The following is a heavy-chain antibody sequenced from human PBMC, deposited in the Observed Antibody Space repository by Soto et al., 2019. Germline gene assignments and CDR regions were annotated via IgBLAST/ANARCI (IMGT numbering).Heavy chain of an antibody. Sequence: EMQLVESGGGLVQPGGSLRLSCAVSGFTFSSYSMNWVRQAPGKGLEWVSYISSGSGTTYYADSVKGRFSISRDNANNSLYLQMNSLRVEDTAVYYCAKIGTYLRMDVWGQGTTVTVSS. V-gene: IGHV3-48*01. D-gene: IGHD3-10*01. CDR3: AKIGTYLRMDV. CDR1: GFTFSSYS. CDR2: ISSGSGTT. J-gene: IGHJ6*02.